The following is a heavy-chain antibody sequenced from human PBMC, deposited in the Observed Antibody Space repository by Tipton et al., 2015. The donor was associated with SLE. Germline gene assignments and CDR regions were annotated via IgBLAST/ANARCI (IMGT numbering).Heavy chain of an antibody. V-gene: IGHV3-23*01. CDR3: ARGGAVAGHFDY. CDR1: GFTFSSSW. J-gene: IGHJ4*02. CDR2: IGGSGGST. D-gene: IGHD6-19*01. Sequence: GSLRLSCAASGFTFSSSWMSWVRQAPGKGLEWVSAIGGSGGSTYYADSVKGRFTISRDNSKNTLYLQMNSLRAEDTAVYYCARGGAVAGHFDYWGQGTLVTVSS.